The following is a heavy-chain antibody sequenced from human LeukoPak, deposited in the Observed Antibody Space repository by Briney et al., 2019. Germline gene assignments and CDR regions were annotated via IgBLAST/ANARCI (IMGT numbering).Heavy chain of an antibody. CDR2: IYYSGST. Sequence: LSETLSPTCTVSGGSISSSSYYWGWIRQPPGKGLEWIGSIYYSGSTYYNPSLKSRVTISVDRSKNKFSLKPSSVTAADTAVYYCARREGDSSGYYYAPFDYWGQGTLVTVCS. D-gene: IGHD3-22*01. J-gene: IGHJ4*02. CDR1: GGSISSSSYY. V-gene: IGHV4-39*01. CDR3: ARREGDSSGYYYAPFDY.